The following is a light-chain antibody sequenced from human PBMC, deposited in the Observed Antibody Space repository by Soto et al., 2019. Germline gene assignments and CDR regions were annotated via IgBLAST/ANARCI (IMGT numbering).Light chain of an antibody. J-gene: IGKJ1*01. CDR1: QSVTSSY. CDR3: QQYGSSPWT. CDR2: GAS. Sequence: EIVLTQSPGTLSLSPGERATLSCSASQSVTSSYLAWYQQKPGQAPRLLVFGASSRATGITDRFSGSGSTTDFTLTISRLEPEDFAVYYCQQYGSSPWTVGQGTKVDIK. V-gene: IGKV3-20*01.